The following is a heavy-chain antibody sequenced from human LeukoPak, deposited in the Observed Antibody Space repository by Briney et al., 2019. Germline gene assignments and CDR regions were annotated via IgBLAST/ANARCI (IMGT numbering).Heavy chain of an antibody. D-gene: IGHD2-2*01. V-gene: IGHV4-31*03. CDR1: GGSISSGGYY. J-gene: IGHJ4*02. CDR2: IYYSGST. CDR3: ARQHGNAISYYFDY. Sequence: KSSQTLSLTCTVSGGSISSGGYYWSWIRQHPGKGLEWIGYIYYSGSTYYNPSLKSRVTVSVDTSKNQFSLKLSSVTAADTAVYYCARQHGNAISYYFDYWGQGTLVTVSS.